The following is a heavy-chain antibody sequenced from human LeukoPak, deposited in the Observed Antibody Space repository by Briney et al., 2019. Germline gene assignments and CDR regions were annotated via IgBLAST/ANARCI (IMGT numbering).Heavy chain of an antibody. CDR1: GFTFRNYW. D-gene: IGHD6-6*01. V-gene: IGHV3-7*01. J-gene: IGHJ4*02. CDR2: IKEDGSDK. Sequence: GGSLRLSCTASGFTFRNYWMSWVRQAPGKGLECVAYIKEDGSDKNYVDSVKGRFTISRDNAKSSLYLQMNSLRVEDTAVYYCVRGTRSNSFWGQGTQVTVS. CDR3: VRGTRSNSF.